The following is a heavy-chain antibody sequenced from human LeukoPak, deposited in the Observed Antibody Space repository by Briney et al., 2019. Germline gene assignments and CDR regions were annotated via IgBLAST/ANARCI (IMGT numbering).Heavy chain of an antibody. CDR2: ISWNSGSI. CDR3: AKEIHSSSWRGYYYYYGMDV. V-gene: IGHV3-9*01. CDR1: GFTFDDYA. J-gene: IGHJ6*02. Sequence: PGGSLRLSCAASGFTFDDYAMHWVRQAPGKGLEWVSGISWNSGSIGYADSVKGRFTISRDNAKNSLYLQMNSLRAEDTALYYCAKEIHSSSWRGYYYYYGMDVWGQGTTVTVSS. D-gene: IGHD6-13*01.